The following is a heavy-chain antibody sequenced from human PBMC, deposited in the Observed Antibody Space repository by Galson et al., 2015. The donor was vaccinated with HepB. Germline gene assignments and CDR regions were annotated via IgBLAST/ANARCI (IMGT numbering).Heavy chain of an antibody. CDR1: GFTFSSYA. CDR2: ISSNGGST. Sequence: SLRLSCAASGFTFSSYAMHWVRQAPGKGLEYVSAISSNGGSTYYANSVKGRSTISGDNSKNTLYLQMSSLRAEDTAVYHCVKPYTIVPVSTSYYFDYWGQGTLVTVSS. D-gene: IGHD5/OR15-5a*01. J-gene: IGHJ4*02. CDR3: VKPYTIVPVSTSYYFDY. V-gene: IGHV3-64D*06.